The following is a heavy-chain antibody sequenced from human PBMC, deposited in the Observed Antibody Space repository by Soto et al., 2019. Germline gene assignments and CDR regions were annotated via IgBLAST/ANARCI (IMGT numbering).Heavy chain of an antibody. V-gene: IGHV3-23*01. CDR3: AKWSGFGDA. D-gene: IGHD3-10*01. CDR1: GFSLGSNS. CDR2: ISNDGSIT. Sequence: GGSLRLSCAASGFSLGSNSMAWVRQAPGERLQWISGISNDGSITFYVDSVRGRFTISRDTSRNTLHLQMDSLRVEDTALYFCAKWSGFGDAWGQGTLVTVSS. J-gene: IGHJ5*02.